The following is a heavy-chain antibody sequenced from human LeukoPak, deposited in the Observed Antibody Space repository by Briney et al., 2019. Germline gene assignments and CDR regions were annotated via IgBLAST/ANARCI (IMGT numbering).Heavy chain of an antibody. CDR3: ARALRITIFGVDY. V-gene: IGHV3-33*01. J-gene: IGHJ4*02. CDR1: GFTFSSYG. D-gene: IGHD3-3*01. Sequence: GGSLRLSCAASGFTFSSYGMHWVRQAPGKGLEWVAVIWYDGSNKYYADSVKGRFTISRDNSKNTLYLQMNSLRAEDTAVYYCARALRITIFGVDYWGQGTLVTVSS. CDR2: IWYDGSNK.